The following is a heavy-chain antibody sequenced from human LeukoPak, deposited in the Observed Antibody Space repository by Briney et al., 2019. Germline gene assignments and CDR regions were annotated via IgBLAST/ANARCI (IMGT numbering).Heavy chain of an antibody. J-gene: IGHJ4*02. CDR2: VDPEDGET. V-gene: IGHV1-69-2*01. CDR1: GYTFTDYY. Sequence: ASVKVSCKVSGYTFTDYYMHLVQQAPGKGLEWMGLVDPEDGETIYAEKFQGRVTITADTSTDTAYMELSSLRPEDTAVYYCATEYLEWLSVDYWGQGTLVTVSS. D-gene: IGHD3-3*01. CDR3: ATEYLEWLSVDY.